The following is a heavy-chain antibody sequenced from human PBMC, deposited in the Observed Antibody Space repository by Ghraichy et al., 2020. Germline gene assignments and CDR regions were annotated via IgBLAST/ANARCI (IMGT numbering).Heavy chain of an antibody. CDR3: ARRVLGDYVSNWFDP. V-gene: IGHV1-69*13. CDR1: GGTFSSYA. D-gene: IGHD4-17*01. J-gene: IGHJ5*02. Sequence: SVKVSCKASGGTFSSYAISWVRQAPGQGLEWMGGIIPIFGTANYAQKFQGRVTITADESTSTAYMELSSLRSEDTAVYYCARRVLGDYVSNWFDPWGQGTLVTVSS. CDR2: IIPIFGTA.